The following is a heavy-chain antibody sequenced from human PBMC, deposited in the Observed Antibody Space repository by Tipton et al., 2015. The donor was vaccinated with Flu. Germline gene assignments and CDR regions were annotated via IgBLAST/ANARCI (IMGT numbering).Heavy chain of an antibody. Sequence: QVQLAQSGAEVKKPGASVKVSCKASGYTFTGYYMHWVRQAPGQGLEWMGRINPNSGGTNYAQKFQGRVTMTRDTSISTAYMELSRLRSDDTAAYYCAKSKGSGSYYALFDYWGQGTLVTVSS. CDR2: INPNSGGT. D-gene: IGHD1-26*01. J-gene: IGHJ4*02. CDR3: AKSKGSGSYYALFDY. V-gene: IGHV1-2*06. CDR1: GYTFTGYY.